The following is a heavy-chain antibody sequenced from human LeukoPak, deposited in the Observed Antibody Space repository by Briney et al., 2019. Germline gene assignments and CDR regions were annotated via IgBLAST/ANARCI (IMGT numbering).Heavy chain of an antibody. V-gene: IGHV3-20*04. CDR1: GFTFSSYA. Sequence: PGGSLRLSCAASGFTFSSYAMSWVRQVPGKGLEWVSGINWNGGRIGYADSVKGRFTISRDNAKNSLYLQMNSLRAEDTALYYCARGYCSSGSCYSPAFDYWGQGTLVTVSS. D-gene: IGHD2-15*01. CDR2: INWNGGRI. CDR3: ARGYCSSGSCYSPAFDY. J-gene: IGHJ4*02.